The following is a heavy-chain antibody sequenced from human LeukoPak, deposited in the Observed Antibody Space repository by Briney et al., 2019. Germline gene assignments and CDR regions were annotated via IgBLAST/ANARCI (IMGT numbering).Heavy chain of an antibody. CDR3: ARFAAGGSYYYYMDV. V-gene: IGHV3-48*01. CDR1: GFTFSSHS. Sequence: PGGSLRLSCAASGFTFSSHSMNWVRRAPGKGLEWLSYITSSSNLIYYADSVKGRFTISRDNAKNSLYLQMNSLRADDTAVYYCARFAAGGSYYYYMDVWGKGTTVTVSS. D-gene: IGHD6-25*01. J-gene: IGHJ6*03. CDR2: ITSSSNLI.